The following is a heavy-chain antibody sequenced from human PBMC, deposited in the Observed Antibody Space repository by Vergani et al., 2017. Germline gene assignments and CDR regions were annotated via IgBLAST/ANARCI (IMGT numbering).Heavy chain of an antibody. J-gene: IGHJ5*02. CDR3: AGGSSQDSYGAPLDT. D-gene: IGHD5-18*01. V-gene: IGHV4-61*08. CDR2: VNKRGNT. CDR1: GASMSALYRDEHY. Sequence: QVRLQESGPRLVKPSETLSLTCTVSGASMSALYRDEHYWTWLRLSPGKGLEWIGVVNKRGNTRYNPSLRDRLTMSVDMSRNMFSLKVTSMTAADTAVYYFAGGSSQDSYGAPLDTWGQGILINVAS.